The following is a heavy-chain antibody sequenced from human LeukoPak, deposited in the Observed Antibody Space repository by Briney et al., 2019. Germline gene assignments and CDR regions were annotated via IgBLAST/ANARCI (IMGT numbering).Heavy chain of an antibody. D-gene: IGHD3-22*01. CDR2: IVVGSGNT. CDR3: AAEYYHDSSGYFLSGGMDV. V-gene: IGHV1-58*01. CDR1: GFTFTSSA. Sequence: ASVKVSCKASGFTFTSSAVQWVRQARGQRLEWIGWIVVGSGNTNYAQRFQERVTITRDMSTSTAYMELSSLRSEDTAVYYCAAEYYHDSSGYFLSGGMDVWGQGTTVTVSS. J-gene: IGHJ6*02.